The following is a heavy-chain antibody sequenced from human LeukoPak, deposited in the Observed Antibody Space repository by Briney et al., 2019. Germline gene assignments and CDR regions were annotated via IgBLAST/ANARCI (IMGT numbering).Heavy chain of an antibody. D-gene: IGHD3-22*01. J-gene: IGHJ4*02. CDR3: ARRHYYDSSGYYYY. CDR1: GGSISSSSYY. CDR2: IYYSGST. Sequence: SETLSLTCTVSGGSISSSSYYWGWIRQPPGKGLEWIGSIYYSGSTYYNPSLKSRDTISVDTSKNQFSLKLSSVTAADTAVYYCARRHYYDSSGYYYYWGQGTLVTVSS. V-gene: IGHV4-39*01.